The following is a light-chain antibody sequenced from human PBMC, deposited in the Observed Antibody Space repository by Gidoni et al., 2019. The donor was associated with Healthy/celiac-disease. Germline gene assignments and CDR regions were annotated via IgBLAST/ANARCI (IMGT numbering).Light chain of an antibody. CDR2: SNN. CDR1: SSNIGNNP. V-gene: IGLV1-44*01. CDR3: AAWDDSLNGYHV. J-gene: IGLJ1*01. Sequence: QSVLTQPPSASGTPGPRVTISCSGSSSNIGNNPVNWYQQLPGTAPKLLISSNNQRPSGVPDRFSGSKSGTSASLAISGLQSEDEAEYYCAAWDDSLNGYHVFGTGTKVSVL.